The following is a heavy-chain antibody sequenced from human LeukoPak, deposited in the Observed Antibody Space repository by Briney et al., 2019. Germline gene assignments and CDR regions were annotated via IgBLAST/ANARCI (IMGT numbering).Heavy chain of an antibody. CDR1: GFTFSTYN. Sequence: GGSLRPSCAASGFTFSTYNMNWVRQAPGKGLEWVLSISSSSNYIYYADSVKGRFTISRDNAKNSLYLQMNSLRAEDTDVYYCARDVGASAPDAFDIWGQGTMVTASS. CDR2: ISSSSNYI. V-gene: IGHV3-21*01. CDR3: ARDVGASAPDAFDI. D-gene: IGHD1-26*01. J-gene: IGHJ3*02.